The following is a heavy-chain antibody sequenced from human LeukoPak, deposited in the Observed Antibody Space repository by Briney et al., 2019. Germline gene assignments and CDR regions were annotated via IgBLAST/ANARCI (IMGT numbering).Heavy chain of an antibody. V-gene: IGHV4-61*02. Sequence: SETLSLTCTVSGDSMSSGDYFWSWIRQPAGKGLEWIGRISTSGNTNSNPSLSNRVTMSLDKSRKQFSLKLSSVTAADTAVYYCARTTEGGYTYDYFYYYYMDVWGKGTTVTISS. D-gene: IGHD5-18*01. CDR2: ISTSGNT. CDR1: GDSMSSGDYF. CDR3: ARTTEGGYTYDYFYYYYMDV. J-gene: IGHJ6*03.